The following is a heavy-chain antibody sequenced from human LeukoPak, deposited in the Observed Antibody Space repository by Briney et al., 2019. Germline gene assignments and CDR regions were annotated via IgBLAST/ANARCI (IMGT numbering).Heavy chain of an antibody. J-gene: IGHJ3*02. D-gene: IGHD2-2*01. CDR1: GFTFTSSA. CDR2: IVVGSGNT. Sequence: ASVKVSCKASGFTFTSSAVQWVRQARGQRLEWIGWIVVGSGNTNYAQKFQERVTITRDMSTSTAYMELSSLRSEDTAVYYCAGQLGYCSSTSCYRGAFDIWGQGTMVTVSS. CDR3: AGQLGYCSSTSCYRGAFDI. V-gene: IGHV1-58*01.